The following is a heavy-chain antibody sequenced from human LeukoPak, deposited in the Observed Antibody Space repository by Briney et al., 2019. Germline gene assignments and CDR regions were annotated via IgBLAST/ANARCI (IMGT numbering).Heavy chain of an antibody. CDR2: IKRIATVGTT. V-gene: IGHV3-15*01. CDR3: TTPPD. CDR1: GFRFSDAW. Sequence: GGSLTLSCTASGFRFSDAWMTWVRQAPGKGLEWVGRIKRIATVGTTEYAASVHGRFPMSRDDSKTTVYLQINSLESEDTAVYYCTTPPDWGQGTLVTVPS. J-gene: IGHJ4*02.